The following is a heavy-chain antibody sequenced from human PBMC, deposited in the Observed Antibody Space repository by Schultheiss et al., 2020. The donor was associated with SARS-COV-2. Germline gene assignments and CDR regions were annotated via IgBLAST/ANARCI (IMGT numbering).Heavy chain of an antibody. CDR2: INPNSGGT. J-gene: IGHJ6*02. CDR1: GYTFTAYY. Sequence: ASVKVSCKASGYTFTAYYIHWVRQAPGQGLEWMGRINPNSGGTIYAQDLQGRVAMTGDSSISTVYMELSSLRYDDTAVYYCARIGIFGRVSTHLYYNAMDVWGQGTTVTVSS. D-gene: IGHD3/OR15-3a*01. V-gene: IGHV1-2*06. CDR3: ARIGIFGRVSTHLYYNAMDV.